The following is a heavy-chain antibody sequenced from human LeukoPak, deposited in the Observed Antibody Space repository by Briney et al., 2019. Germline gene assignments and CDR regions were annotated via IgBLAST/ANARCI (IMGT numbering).Heavy chain of an antibody. Sequence: SQTLSLTCAVSGGSISSGGYSWSWIRQAPGKGLEWIGYIYHSGSTYYNTSLKSRVTISLDRSKNQFSLKLSSVTAADTAVYYCARGVRGYCSSTSCSYYFDYWGQGTLVTVSS. CDR1: GGSISSGGYS. D-gene: IGHD2-2*01. CDR3: ARGVRGYCSSTSCSYYFDY. V-gene: IGHV4-30-2*01. CDR2: IYHSGST. J-gene: IGHJ4*02.